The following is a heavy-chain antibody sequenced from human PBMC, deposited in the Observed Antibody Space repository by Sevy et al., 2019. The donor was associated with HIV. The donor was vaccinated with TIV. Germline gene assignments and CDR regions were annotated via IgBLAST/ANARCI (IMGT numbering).Heavy chain of an antibody. J-gene: IGHJ4*02. D-gene: IGHD3-10*01. V-gene: IGHV3-33*01. CDR1: GFTFSDYG. Sequence: GGSLRLSCAASGFTFSDYGVHWVRQAPGKGPEWVAVIWYDGINKYYVDSVKGRFTISRDNSKNTVYLQMNSLRAEDTAVYYCARDKLLPVMVTMVRGALSYYFDYWGQGTLVTVSS. CDR3: ARDKLLPVMVTMVRGALSYYFDY. CDR2: IWYDGINK.